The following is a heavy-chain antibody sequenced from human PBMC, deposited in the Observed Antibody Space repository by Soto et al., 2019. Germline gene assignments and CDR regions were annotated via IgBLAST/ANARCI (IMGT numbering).Heavy chain of an antibody. CDR1: GYTFTSYG. J-gene: IGHJ6*02. Sequence: QVQLVQSGAEVKKPGASVKVSCKASGYTFTSYGISWVRQAPGQGLEWRGWISAYNGNTNYAQKLQGRVTMTTDTSTSTAYMELRSLRSDDTAVYYCARDPAAAGTDYYYYGMDVWGQGTTVTVSS. CDR3: ARDPAAAGTDYYYYGMDV. V-gene: IGHV1-18*04. CDR2: ISAYNGNT. D-gene: IGHD6-13*01.